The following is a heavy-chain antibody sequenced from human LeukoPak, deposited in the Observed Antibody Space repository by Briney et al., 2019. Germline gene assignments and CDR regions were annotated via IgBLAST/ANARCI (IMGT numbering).Heavy chain of an antibody. D-gene: IGHD5-12*01. CDR1: GFTFSSYA. CDR3: AKGKRGYSGKYYFDY. J-gene: IGHJ4*02. Sequence: GGSLRLSCAASGFTFSSYAMSWVRQAPGKGLEWVSAISGSGGSTYYADSVKGRFTISRDNSKNTLYLQVNSLRAEDTAVYYCAKGKRGYSGKYYFDYWGQGTLVTVSS. CDR2: ISGSGGST. V-gene: IGHV3-23*01.